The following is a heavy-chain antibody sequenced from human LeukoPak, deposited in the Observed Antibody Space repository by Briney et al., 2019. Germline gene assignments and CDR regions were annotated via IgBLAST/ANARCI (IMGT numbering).Heavy chain of an antibody. CDR3: ARSPALRGALDY. J-gene: IGHJ4*02. V-gene: IGHV3-66*01. CDR2: IYSGGST. Sequence: GSLRLSCAASGFTFSSYAMSWVRQAPGKGLEWVSVIYSGGSTYYADSVKGRFTISRDNSKNTLYLQMNSLRAEDTAVYYCARSPALRGALDYWGQGTLVTVSS. D-gene: IGHD3-10*01. CDR1: GFTFSSYA.